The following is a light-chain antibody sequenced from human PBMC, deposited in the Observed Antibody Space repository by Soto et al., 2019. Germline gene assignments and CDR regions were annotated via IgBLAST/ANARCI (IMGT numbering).Light chain of an antibody. CDR1: SSDVGGYNS. J-gene: IGLJ2*01. Sequence: QSALTQPASVSGSPGQSVTISCTGTSSDVGGYNSVSWYQQHPGKAPKLLIYDVTYRPSGVSSRFSGSKSGDTASLTISGLQAEDEADYHCSSYTSTSTLVFGGGTKLTVL. V-gene: IGLV2-14*03. CDR3: SSYTSTSTLV. CDR2: DVT.